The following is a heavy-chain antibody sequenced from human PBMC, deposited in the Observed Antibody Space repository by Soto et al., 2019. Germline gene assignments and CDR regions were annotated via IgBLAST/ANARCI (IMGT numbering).Heavy chain of an antibody. J-gene: IGHJ4*02. CDR1: GFTFRSFW. V-gene: IGHV3-74*01. D-gene: IGHD6-19*01. CDR3: ATQKGGAVY. CDR2: ISIDGRST. Sequence: GGSLRLSCAASGFTFRSFWIHWVRQAQGKGLVWVSRISIDGRSTSYADSVKGRFTISRDNAKNTLYLQMNSLRAEDTAVYYCATQKGGAVYWGQGTLVTVSS.